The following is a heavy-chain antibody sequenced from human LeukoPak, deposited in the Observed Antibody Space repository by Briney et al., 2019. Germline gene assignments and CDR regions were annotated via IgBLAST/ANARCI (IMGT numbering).Heavy chain of an antibody. V-gene: IGHV3-23*01. CDR1: GFTFSSYG. Sequence: GGSLRLSCAASGFTFSSYGMSWVRQAPGKGLEWVSAISGSGGSTYYADSVKGRFTISRDNSKNTLYLQMNSLRAEDTAVYYCAKAHLTITMAARYYFDYWGQGTLVTVSS. CDR2: ISGSGGST. CDR3: AKAHLTITMAARYYFDY. D-gene: IGHD3-10*01. J-gene: IGHJ4*02.